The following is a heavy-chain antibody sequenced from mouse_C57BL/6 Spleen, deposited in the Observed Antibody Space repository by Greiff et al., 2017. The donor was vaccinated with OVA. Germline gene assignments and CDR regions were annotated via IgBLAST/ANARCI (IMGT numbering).Heavy chain of an antibody. Sequence: EVKLVESGGGLVQPGGSMKLSCVASGFTFSNYWMNWVRQSPEKGLEWVAQIRLKSDNYATHYAESVKGRFTISRDDSKSSVYLQMNNLRAEDTGIYYCIPYYYGSSPFAYWGQGTLVTVSA. D-gene: IGHD1-1*01. V-gene: IGHV6-3*01. J-gene: IGHJ3*01. CDR2: IRLKSDNYAT. CDR3: IPYYYGSSPFAY. CDR1: GFTFSNYW.